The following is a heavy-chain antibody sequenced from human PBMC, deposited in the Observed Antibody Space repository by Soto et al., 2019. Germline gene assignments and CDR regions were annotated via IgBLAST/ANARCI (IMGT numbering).Heavy chain of an antibody. CDR1: VGPLSSYD. V-gene: IGHV1-69*06. J-gene: IGHJ4*01. CDR3: ARADTAMVKFDH. CDR2: IIPIFGPA. D-gene: IGHD5-18*01. Sequence: KVSRNAYVGPLSSYDISCLRQAPGQWLEWMGGIIPIFGPANYAQKFQGIVTITAYKSTSPAYMELSSLRWEDTDVYYCARADTAMVKFDHWGHETLLTVYS.